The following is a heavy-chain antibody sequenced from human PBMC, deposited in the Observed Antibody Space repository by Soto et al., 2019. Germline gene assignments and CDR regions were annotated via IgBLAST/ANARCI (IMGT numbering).Heavy chain of an antibody. J-gene: IGHJ3*01. V-gene: IGHV3-48*03. D-gene: IGHD2-15*01. CDR3: VRRIWDSSVVVSATRASFDV. Sequence: EVQLVESGGGLAQPGGSLRLSCAASGFTFRSYEMHWVRQAPGKGLEWISYISGRGTIIYYADSVKGRFTISRDNGENSFFLQMNSLRAEDTAVYFCVRRIWDSSVVVSATRASFDVWGQGTTVTVSS. CDR2: ISGRGTII. CDR1: GFTFRSYE.